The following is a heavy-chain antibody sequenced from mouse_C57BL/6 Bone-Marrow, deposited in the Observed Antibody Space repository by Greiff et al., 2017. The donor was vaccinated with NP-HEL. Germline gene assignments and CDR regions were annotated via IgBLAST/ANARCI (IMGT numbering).Heavy chain of an antibody. CDR2: ISSGSSTI. Sequence: EVMLVESGGGLVKPGGSLKLSCAASGFTFSDYGMHWVRQAPEKGLEWVAYISSGSSTIYYADTVKGRFTISRDNAKNTLFLQMTSLRSEDTAMYYCARPGVTTDYYAMDYWGQGTSVTVSS. CDR1: GFTFSDYG. D-gene: IGHD2-2*01. CDR3: ARPGVTTDYYAMDY. J-gene: IGHJ4*01. V-gene: IGHV5-17*01.